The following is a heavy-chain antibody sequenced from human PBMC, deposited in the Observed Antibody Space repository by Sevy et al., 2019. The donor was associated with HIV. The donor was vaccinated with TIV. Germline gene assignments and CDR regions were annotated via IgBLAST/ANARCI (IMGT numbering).Heavy chain of an antibody. J-gene: IGHJ6*02. Sequence: GGSLRLSCAASGFTFSSYAMHWVRQAPGKGLEWVAVISYDGSNKYYADSVKGRFTISRDNSKNTLYLQMNSLRAEDTAVYYCARAGAMTAAGNGARYYYYYGMDVWRQGTTVTVSS. CDR1: GFTFSSYA. V-gene: IGHV3-30*04. D-gene: IGHD6-13*01. CDR3: ARAGAMTAAGNGARYYYYYGMDV. CDR2: ISYDGSNK.